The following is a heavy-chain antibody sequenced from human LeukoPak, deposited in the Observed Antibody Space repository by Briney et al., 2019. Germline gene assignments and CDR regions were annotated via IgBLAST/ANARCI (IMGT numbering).Heavy chain of an antibody. CDR2: IKSKTDGGTT. Sequence: GGSLRLSCAASGFTFSNAWMNWVRQAPGKGLEWVGRIKSKTDGGTTDYVAPVKGRFTIPRDDSKNTLYLQVNSLNTEDTAVYYCTTGNWGSFSYWGQGTLVTVSS. CDR1: GFTFSNAW. J-gene: IGHJ4*02. V-gene: IGHV3-15*01. CDR3: TTGNWGSFSY. D-gene: IGHD7-27*01.